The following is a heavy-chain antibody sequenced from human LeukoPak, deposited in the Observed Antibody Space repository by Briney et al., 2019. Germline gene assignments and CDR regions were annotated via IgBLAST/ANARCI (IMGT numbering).Heavy chain of an antibody. V-gene: IGHV3-23*01. CDR1: GFTFSSYA. Sequence: GWSLRLSCAASGFTFSSYAMSWLRQAPGKGLEWVSSISGSGGSTYYADSVKGRFTISRDNSKNTLSLQMNSLRGDDTAVYYCAKSKFPYDTDGWHGYFDFWGQGTLVTVSS. D-gene: IGHD3-22*01. J-gene: IGHJ4*02. CDR2: ISGSGGST. CDR3: AKSKFPYDTDGWHGYFDF.